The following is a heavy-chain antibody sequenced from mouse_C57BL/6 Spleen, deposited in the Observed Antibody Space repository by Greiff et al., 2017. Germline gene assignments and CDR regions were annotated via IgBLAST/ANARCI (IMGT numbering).Heavy chain of an antibody. V-gene: IGHV2-2*01. D-gene: IGHD1-1*01. CDR3: ARISPYYYGSSLMDY. CDR2: IWSGGST. J-gene: IGHJ4*01. Sequence: VQGVESGPGLVQPSQSLSITCTVSGFSLTSYGVHWVRQSPGKGLEWLGVIWSGGSTDYNAAFISRLSISKDNSKSQVFFKMNSLQADDTDIYYCARISPYYYGSSLMDYGGQGTSVTVSS. CDR1: GFSLTSYG.